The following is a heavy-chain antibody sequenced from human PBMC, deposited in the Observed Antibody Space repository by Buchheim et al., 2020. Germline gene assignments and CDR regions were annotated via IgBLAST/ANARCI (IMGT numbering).Heavy chain of an antibody. V-gene: IGHV3-30-3*01. J-gene: IGHJ4*02. Sequence: QVQLVESGGGVVQPGRSLRLSCAASGFTFSSYAMHWVRQAPGKGLEWVAVISYDGSNKYYADSVKGRFTISRDNSKNTLYLQINSLRAEDTAVYYCARGELLAFDYWGQGTL. CDR1: GFTFSSYA. CDR2: ISYDGSNK. CDR3: ARGELLAFDY. D-gene: IGHD1-26*01.